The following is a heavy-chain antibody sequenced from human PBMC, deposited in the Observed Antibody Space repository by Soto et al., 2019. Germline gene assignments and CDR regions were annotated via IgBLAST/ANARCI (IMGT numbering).Heavy chain of an antibody. D-gene: IGHD6-13*01. V-gene: IGHV3-23*01. CDR1: GFTFSSYA. CDR2: ISGSGGST. J-gene: IGHJ4*02. Sequence: EVQMLGSGGGLVQPGGSLRLSCAASGFTFSSYAMSWVRQAPGKGLEWVSAISGSGGSTYYADSVKGRFTISRDNSKNTLYLQMNSLRAEDTAVYYFAKPGGWHQLVPFDYWGQGTLVTVSS. CDR3: AKPGGWHQLVPFDY.